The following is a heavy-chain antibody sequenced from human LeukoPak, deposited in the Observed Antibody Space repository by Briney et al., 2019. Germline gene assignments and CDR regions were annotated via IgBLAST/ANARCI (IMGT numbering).Heavy chain of an antibody. CDR3: AKDAYSSSNFDY. J-gene: IGHJ4*02. CDR1: GFTFKNYA. Sequence: GGSLRLSCAASGFTFKNYAMNWVRQSPGQGLEWVSTISGDAVTSWYADSVKGRFTVSRDNSKNTLYLQMNSLRAEDTAIYYCAKDAYSSSNFDYWGQGTLVTVSS. D-gene: IGHD6-13*01. CDR2: ISGDAVTS. V-gene: IGHV3-23*01.